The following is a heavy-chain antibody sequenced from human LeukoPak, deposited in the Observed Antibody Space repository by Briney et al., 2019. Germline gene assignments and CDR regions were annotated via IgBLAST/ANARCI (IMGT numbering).Heavy chain of an antibody. Sequence: PGGSLRLSCAASGFTFSNYWMSWVRQAPGKGLEWVANIKLDGTQKNYIQSVRGRFTISRDNARNFLYLQLSSLRAEDTAVYYCTRDFWTDYWGQGTLVTVSS. CDR1: GFTFSNYW. J-gene: IGHJ4*02. CDR2: IKLDGTQK. CDR3: TRDFWTDY. D-gene: IGHD3/OR15-3a*01. V-gene: IGHV3-7*01.